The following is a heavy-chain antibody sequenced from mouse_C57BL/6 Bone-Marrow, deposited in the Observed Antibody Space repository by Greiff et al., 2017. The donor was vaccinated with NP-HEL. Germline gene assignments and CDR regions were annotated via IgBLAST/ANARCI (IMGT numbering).Heavy chain of an antibody. Sequence: QVQLQQPGAELVKPGASVKLSCKASGYTFTSYWMHWVKQRPGQGLEWIGMIHPNSGSTNYNEKFKSKATLTVDKSSSTAYMQLSSLTSEDSAVYYCARSLSLLILRFPRDVWGTGTTVTVSS. CDR2: IHPNSGST. CDR1: GYTFTSYW. J-gene: IGHJ1*03. V-gene: IGHV1-64*01. D-gene: IGHD1-1*01. CDR3: ARSLSLLILRFPRDV.